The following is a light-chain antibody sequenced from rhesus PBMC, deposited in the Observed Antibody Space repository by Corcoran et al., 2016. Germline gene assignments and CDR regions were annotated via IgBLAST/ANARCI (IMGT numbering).Light chain of an antibody. CDR1: QGISSS. CDR2: HTK. CDR3: QQYNTLPLT. J-gene: IGKJ4*01. V-gene: IGKV1-32*01. Sequence: DIQMTQSPSSLSASVGDRVTITCRVSQGISSSLNWNQQKPGKAHRLLIYHTKRLERGVPSRFSGSGSGTGFTLPISSLPPNDFATYYCQQYNTLPLTFGGGTKVEIK.